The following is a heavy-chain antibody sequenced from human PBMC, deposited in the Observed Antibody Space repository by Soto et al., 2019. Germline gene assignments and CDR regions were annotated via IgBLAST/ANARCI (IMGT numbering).Heavy chain of an antibody. CDR1: GYTFTSYD. CDR3: ARAKKILRYFDWLFSPNWFDP. J-gene: IGHJ5*02. CDR2: MNPNSGNT. V-gene: IGHV1-8*01. Sequence: ASVKVSCKASGYTFTSYDINWVRQATGQGLEWMGWMNPNSGNTGYAQKFQGRVTMTRNTSISTAYMELSSLRSEDTAVYYCARAKKILRYFDWLFSPNWFDPWGQGTLVTVSS. D-gene: IGHD3-9*01.